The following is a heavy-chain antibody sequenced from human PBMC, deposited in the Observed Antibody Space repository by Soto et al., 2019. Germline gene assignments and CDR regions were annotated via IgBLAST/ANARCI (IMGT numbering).Heavy chain of an antibody. Sequence: ASVKVSCKAPGYTFTSYGISWVRQAPGQGLEWMGWISAYNGNTHYAQNLQGRVTMTTDTSTSTAYMELRSLRSDNTAVYYCARESILTGYHPLDYWGQGTLVTVSS. D-gene: IGHD3-9*01. CDR2: ISAYNGNT. CDR1: GYTFTSYG. J-gene: IGHJ4*02. CDR3: ARESILTGYHPLDY. V-gene: IGHV1-18*01.